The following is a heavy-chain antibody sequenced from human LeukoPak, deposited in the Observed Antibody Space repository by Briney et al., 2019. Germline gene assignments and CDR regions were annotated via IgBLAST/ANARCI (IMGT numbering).Heavy chain of an antibody. J-gene: IGHJ4*02. Sequence: GGALRLSCAASGFAFNKYWMHWVRQTPGKGLVWVSRINGDGSTTSYADSVKGGFTISRDNAKNTLYLQMSSLRAEDTAVYYCATGNYYDSRGYYTFGHWGQGTLVTVSS. D-gene: IGHD3-22*01. CDR2: INGDGSTT. CDR3: ATGNYYDSRGYYTFGH. V-gene: IGHV3-74*01. CDR1: GFAFNKYW.